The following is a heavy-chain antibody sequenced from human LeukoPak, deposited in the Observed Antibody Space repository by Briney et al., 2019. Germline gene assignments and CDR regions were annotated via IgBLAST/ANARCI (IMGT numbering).Heavy chain of an antibody. J-gene: IGHJ4*02. Sequence: GASVKVSCKASGYTFTSYAMHWVRQAPGQRLEWMGWISAYNGNTNYAQKLQGRVTMTTDTSASTAYMELRSLRSDDTAVYYCAREKAAAADFDYWGQGTLVTVSS. V-gene: IGHV1-18*01. D-gene: IGHD6-13*01. CDR1: GYTFTSYA. CDR3: AREKAAAADFDY. CDR2: ISAYNGNT.